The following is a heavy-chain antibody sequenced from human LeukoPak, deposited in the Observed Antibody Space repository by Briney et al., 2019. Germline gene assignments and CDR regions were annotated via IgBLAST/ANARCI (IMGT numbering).Heavy chain of an antibody. D-gene: IGHD5/OR15-5a*01. V-gene: IGHV1-46*01. J-gene: IGHJ4*02. CDR1: GYTFTSDY. CDR3: ARVSSARQGFDY. CDR2: INPSGGST. Sequence: GASVKISCKAAGYTFTSDYIHWGRQAPGQGLEWKGIINPSGGSTSYAQKVQGRVTMTRDPSTSIVYMELSSLRSEDTAVYYCARVSSARQGFDYWGQGTLVPVSS.